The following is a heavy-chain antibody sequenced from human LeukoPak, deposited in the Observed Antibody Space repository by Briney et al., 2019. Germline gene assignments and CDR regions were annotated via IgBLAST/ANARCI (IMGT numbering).Heavy chain of an antibody. CDR2: IIPIFGTA. V-gene: IGHV1-69*05. CDR3: ARVSCETRCLFDY. Sequence: ASVKVFCKASGGTFSSYAISWVRQAPGQGLEWMGGIIPIFGTANYAQKFQGRVTITTDESTSTAYMELSSLRSEDPAVYYCARVSCETRCLFDYWGQGTLVTVSS. D-gene: IGHD4/OR15-4a*01. CDR1: GGTFSSYA. J-gene: IGHJ4*02.